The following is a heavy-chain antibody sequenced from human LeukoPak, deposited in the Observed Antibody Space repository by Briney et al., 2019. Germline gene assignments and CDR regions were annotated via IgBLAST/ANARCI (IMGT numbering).Heavy chain of an antibody. J-gene: IGHJ4*02. CDR1: GYTFTNYW. V-gene: IGHV5-51*01. CDR3: ALSNEAFDSAGYFDY. D-gene: IGHD3-22*01. CDR2: IYPNNSDS. Sequence: GASLKISCKGSGYTFTNYWVGWVRQMPGNGLEWMGTIYPNNSDSRYNPSFRGQVTISVDRSITTACLLWKSLKASDTAIYYCALSNEAFDSAGYFDYWGQGTLVTVSS.